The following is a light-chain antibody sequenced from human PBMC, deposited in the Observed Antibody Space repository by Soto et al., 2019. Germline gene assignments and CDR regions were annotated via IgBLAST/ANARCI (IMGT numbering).Light chain of an antibody. J-gene: IGKJ4*01. CDR1: QGIANY. CDR2: AAS. CDR3: QRYNSAPLT. V-gene: IGKV1-27*01. Sequence: DIPMTQSPSSLSASVGARVTITCRASQGIANYLAWYQQKPGMGPKLLIYAASTLQSGVPSRFSGSGSGTDFTLTITSLQPEDVATYYCQRYNSAPLTFGGGTKVQIK.